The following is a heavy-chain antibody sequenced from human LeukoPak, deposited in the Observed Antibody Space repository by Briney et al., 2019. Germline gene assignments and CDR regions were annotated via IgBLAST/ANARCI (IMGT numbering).Heavy chain of an antibody. CDR1: GFTFSSYG. Sequence: TGGSLRLSCAASGFTFSSYGMHWVRQAPGKGLEWVAVIWYDGSNKYYADSVKGRFTISRDNSKNTLYLQVNSLRAEDTAVYYCARERGYSYGYFDYWGQGTLVTVSS. J-gene: IGHJ4*02. D-gene: IGHD5-18*01. CDR3: ARERGYSYGYFDY. V-gene: IGHV3-33*01. CDR2: IWYDGSNK.